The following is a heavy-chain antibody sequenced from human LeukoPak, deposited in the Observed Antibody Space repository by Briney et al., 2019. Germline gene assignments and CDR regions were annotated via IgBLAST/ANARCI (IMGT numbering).Heavy chain of an antibody. V-gene: IGHV4-39*07. CDR2: IYYSGST. D-gene: IGHD3-22*01. Sequence: WIRQPPGKGLEWIGSIYYSGSTYYNPSLKSRVTISVDTSKNQFSLKLSSVTAADTAVYYCARTKYYYDNSFDYWGQGTLVTVSS. J-gene: IGHJ4*02. CDR3: ARTKYYYDNSFDY.